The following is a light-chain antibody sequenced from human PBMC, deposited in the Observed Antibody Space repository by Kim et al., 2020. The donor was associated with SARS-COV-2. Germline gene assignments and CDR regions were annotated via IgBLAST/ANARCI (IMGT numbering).Light chain of an antibody. CDR1: SSNIGSNY. Sequence: ELTQPPSASGTPGQRVTISCSGSSSNIGSNYVYWYQQLPGTAPKLLIYRNNQRPSGVPDRFSGSKSGTSASLAISGLRSEDEADYYCAAWDDSLRAPWVFGGGTQLTVL. J-gene: IGLJ3*02. CDR2: RNN. CDR3: AAWDDSLRAPWV. V-gene: IGLV1-47*01.